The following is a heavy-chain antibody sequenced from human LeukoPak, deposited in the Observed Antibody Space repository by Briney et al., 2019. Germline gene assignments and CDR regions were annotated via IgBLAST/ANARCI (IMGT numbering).Heavy chain of an antibody. V-gene: IGHV3-23*01. D-gene: IGHD5-12*01. CDR2: ISSSTLKI. CDR1: GFTFSKYA. J-gene: IGHJ4*02. CDR3: AKETKWLRLRQQLVAYYFDY. Sequence: GGSLRLSCAASGFTFSKYAMTWVRQAPGKGLEWVSAISSSTLKIYYADSVKGRFTISRDNSKNTLYLQMNSLRAEDTAVYYCAKETKWLRLRQQLVAYYFDYWGQGTLVTVSS.